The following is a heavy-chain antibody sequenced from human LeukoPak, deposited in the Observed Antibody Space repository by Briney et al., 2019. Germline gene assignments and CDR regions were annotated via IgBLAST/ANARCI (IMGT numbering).Heavy chain of an antibody. V-gene: IGHV4-39*07. CDR2: IYYSGST. CDR1: GGSISSSSYY. Sequence: SETLSLTCTVSGGSISSSSYYWGWIRQPPGTGLEWIGSIYYSGSTYYNPSLKSRVTISVDTSKNQFSLKLSSVTAADTAVYYCARAEQMTTLNAFDIWGQGTMVTVSS. J-gene: IGHJ3*02. D-gene: IGHD4-17*01. CDR3: ARAEQMTTLNAFDI.